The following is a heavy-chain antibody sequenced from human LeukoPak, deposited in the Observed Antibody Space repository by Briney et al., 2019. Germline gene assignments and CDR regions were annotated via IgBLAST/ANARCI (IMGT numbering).Heavy chain of an antibody. CDR3: ARAPGGLGYCSGGSCPYFDY. CDR2: IYCSGST. J-gene: IGHJ4*02. D-gene: IGHD2-15*01. CDR1: GGSISSYY. Sequence: SETLSLTCTVSGGSISSYYWGWIRQPPGKGLEWIGYIYCSGSTNYNPSLKSRVTISVDTSKNQFSLKLSSVTAADTAVYYCARAPGGLGYCSGGSCPYFDYWGQGTLVTVSS. V-gene: IGHV4-59*01.